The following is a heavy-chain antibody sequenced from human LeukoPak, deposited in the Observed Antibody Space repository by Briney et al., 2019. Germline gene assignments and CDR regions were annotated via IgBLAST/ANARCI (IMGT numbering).Heavy chain of an antibody. CDR2: FDPEDGET. J-gene: IGHJ6*03. CDR3: ATYRPPSSSFYYYYYMDV. V-gene: IGHV1-24*01. Sequence: ASVKVSCKVSGYTLTELSMHWVRQAPGKGLEWMGGFDPEDGETIYAQKFQGRVTMTEDTSTDTAYMELSSLRSEDTAVYYCATYRPPSSSFYYYYYMDVWGKGSTVTVSS. D-gene: IGHD6-13*01. CDR1: GYTLTELS.